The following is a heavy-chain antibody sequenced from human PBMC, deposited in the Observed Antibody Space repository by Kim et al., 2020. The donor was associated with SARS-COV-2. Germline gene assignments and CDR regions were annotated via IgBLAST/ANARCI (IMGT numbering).Heavy chain of an antibody. Sequence: CYAHSGKGRFTISRDNAKNSLYRQQNSLRAEDTAVYYCARGGDYFGVVGYWGQGTLVTVSS. CDR3: ARGGDYFGVVGY. V-gene: IGHV3-11*01. J-gene: IGHJ4*02. D-gene: IGHD2-8*01.